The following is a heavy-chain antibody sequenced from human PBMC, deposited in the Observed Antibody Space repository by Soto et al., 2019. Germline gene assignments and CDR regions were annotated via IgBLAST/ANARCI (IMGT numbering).Heavy chain of an antibody. J-gene: IGHJ4*02. CDR2: ISYRGST. Sequence: QVQLQESGPGLVKPSETLSLTCTVSGGSVTSDSYYWSWMRQPPGKGLEWIGYISYRGSTNYNASLKPRVTISRDTSTNQFALRLSSVTSADTAVYYCAGLYCTRTSCWLKVWGQGTRVIVSS. V-gene: IGHV4-61*01. CDR1: GGSVTSDSYY. D-gene: IGHD2-2*01. CDR3: AGLYCTRTSCWLKV.